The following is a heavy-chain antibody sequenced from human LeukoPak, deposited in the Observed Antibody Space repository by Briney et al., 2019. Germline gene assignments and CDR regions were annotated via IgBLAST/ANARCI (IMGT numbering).Heavy chain of an antibody. CDR1: GYTFTGYY. J-gene: IGHJ3*02. CDR3: ARDRPTYYYDSSGYPGI. Sequence: ASVKVSCKASGYTFTGYYMHWVRQAPGQGLEWMGWINPNSGGTNYAQKFQGWVTITRDTSISTAYMELSRLRSDDTAVYYCARDRPTYYYDSSGYPGIWGQGTMVTVSS. V-gene: IGHV1-2*04. D-gene: IGHD3-22*01. CDR2: INPNSGGT.